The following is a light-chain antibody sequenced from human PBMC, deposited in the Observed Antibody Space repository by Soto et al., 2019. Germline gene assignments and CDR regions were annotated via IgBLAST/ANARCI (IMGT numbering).Light chain of an antibody. CDR2: DVT. V-gene: IGLV2-14*01. Sequence: QSVLTQPASVSGTTGQSITISCTGTSSDVGGYNSVSWYRQDPGKAPKLIIYDVTYRPSGVSNRFSGSKSGNTASLTISGLQSEDEADYHCSSFTSSITYVFGTGTKVTVL. J-gene: IGLJ1*01. CDR1: SSDVGGYNS. CDR3: SSFTSSITYV.